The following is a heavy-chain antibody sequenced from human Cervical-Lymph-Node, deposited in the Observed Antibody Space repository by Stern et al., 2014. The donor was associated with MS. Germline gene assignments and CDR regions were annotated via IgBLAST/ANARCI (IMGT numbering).Heavy chain of an antibody. CDR1: GGSFSSYH. CDR2: LSNSGDT. Sequence: VQLVESGPGLVKPSETLSLTCTVSGGSFSSYHWSWIRQPAGKGLEWIWRLSNSGDTNYNPSLKVRVTMSVDTSKNQVSLKLSSVTAADTAVYYCARDYYTSGWPTFDFWGQGTLVTVSS. J-gene: IGHJ4*02. D-gene: IGHD3-3*01. V-gene: IGHV4-4*07. CDR3: ARDYYTSGWPTFDF.